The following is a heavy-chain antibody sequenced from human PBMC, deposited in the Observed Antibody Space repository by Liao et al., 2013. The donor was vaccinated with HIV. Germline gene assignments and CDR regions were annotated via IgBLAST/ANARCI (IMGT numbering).Heavy chain of an antibody. CDR2: VNHSGST. CDR1: GGSFSGYY. CDR3: ASGSGSSWYSS. Sequence: QVHLQQWGAGLLKPSESLSLTCAVYGGSFSGYYWSWFRQPPREGAWSGLGKVNHSGSTNYNPSLKSRITISVDTSKKQFSLKLSSVTAADTAVYYCASGSGSSWYSSWGQGNLVTVSS. D-gene: IGHD6-13*01. J-gene: IGHJ4*02. V-gene: IGHV4-34*02.